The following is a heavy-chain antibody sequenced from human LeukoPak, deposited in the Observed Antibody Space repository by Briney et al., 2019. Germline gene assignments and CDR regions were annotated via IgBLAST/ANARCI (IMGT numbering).Heavy chain of an antibody. D-gene: IGHD3-10*01. J-gene: IGHJ4*02. CDR2: ISSSSSYI. CDR1: GFTFSSYS. Sequence: GGSPRLSCAASGFTFSSYSMNWVRQAPGKGLEWVSYISSSSSYIYYADSVKGRFTISRDNAKNSLYLQMNSLRAEDTAVYYCARGMVRGVIKFDYWGQGTLVTVSS. CDR3: ARGMVRGVIKFDY. V-gene: IGHV3-21*01.